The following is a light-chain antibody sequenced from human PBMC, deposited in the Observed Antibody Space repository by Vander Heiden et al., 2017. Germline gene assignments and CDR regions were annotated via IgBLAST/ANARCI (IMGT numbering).Light chain of an antibody. CDR3: HQSSSLPVT. J-gene: IGKJ5*01. CDR1: QSICSS. CDR2: YAS. Sequence: EILLTQSPDFQSVTPKEKVTITFRARQSICSSVHWYQQKPDHSQKLLIKYASQAISGVPTRFSGSGSGTDFTLTINSLEAEDAAAYYCHQSSSLPVTFGQGTRLEIK. V-gene: IGKV6D-21*02.